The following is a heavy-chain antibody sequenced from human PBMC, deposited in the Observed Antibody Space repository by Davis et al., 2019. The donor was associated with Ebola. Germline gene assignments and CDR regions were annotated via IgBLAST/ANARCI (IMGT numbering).Heavy chain of an antibody. Sequence: MPSETLSLTCAVYGGSFSGYYWSWIRQPPGKGLEWIGEINHSGSTNYNPSLKSRVTISVDTSKNQFSLKLSSVTAADTAVYYCARGVVVVPAARPYYFYYYMDVWGKGTTVTVSS. CDR1: GGSFSGYY. D-gene: IGHD2-2*01. J-gene: IGHJ6*03. CDR3: ARGVVVVPAARPYYFYYYMDV. V-gene: IGHV4-34*01. CDR2: INHSGST.